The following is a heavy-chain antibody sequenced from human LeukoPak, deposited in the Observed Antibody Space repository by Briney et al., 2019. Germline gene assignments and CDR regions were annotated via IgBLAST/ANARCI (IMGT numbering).Heavy chain of an antibody. D-gene: IGHD4-17*01. Sequence: ASVKVSCKASGYTFTNYAINRVRQAPGQGLEWMGWINTNAGNPTYAQGFTGQFVFSLDTSGNTAYLQISSLKGEDTAVYYCAREYTTYAFDIWGQGTMVTVSS. CDR3: AREYTTYAFDI. CDR2: INTNAGNP. J-gene: IGHJ3*02. CDR1: GYTFTNYA. V-gene: IGHV7-4-1*02.